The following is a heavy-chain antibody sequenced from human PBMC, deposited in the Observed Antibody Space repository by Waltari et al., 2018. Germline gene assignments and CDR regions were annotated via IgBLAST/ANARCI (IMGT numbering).Heavy chain of an antibody. CDR2: IGPSGSDI. CDR3: ARVAVTGSYYWYFDL. CDR1: GSSFSSSS. V-gene: IGHV3-48*03. Sequence: EVQLLESGGGLVQPGGSLRLSCIGSGSSFSSSSMNWVRQAPGKRLEWISYIGPSGSDIYYADSVKGRFTISRDNAKNSLYLEMDSLRVEDTAVYFCARVAVTGSYYWYFDLWGRGTTVNVSS. D-gene: IGHD3-10*01. J-gene: IGHJ2*01.